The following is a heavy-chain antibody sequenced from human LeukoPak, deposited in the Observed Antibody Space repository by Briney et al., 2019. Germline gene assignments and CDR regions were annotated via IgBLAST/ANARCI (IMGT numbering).Heavy chain of an antibody. V-gene: IGHV3-9*01. Sequence: GGSLRLSCAASGFIFDDYALHWVRQAPGKGLEWVSGISWNSGDIDYVDSVKGRFTISRDNAKDSLYLQMNSLRAEDTALYCCFVGQGINCWGQGTLVTVSP. CDR2: ISWNSGDI. CDR3: FVGQGINC. J-gene: IGHJ4*02. D-gene: IGHD3-10*01. CDR1: GFIFDDYA.